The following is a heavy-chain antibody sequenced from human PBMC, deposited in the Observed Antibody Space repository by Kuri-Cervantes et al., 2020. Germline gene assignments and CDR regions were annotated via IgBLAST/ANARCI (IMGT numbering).Heavy chain of an antibody. V-gene: IGHV3-30-3*01. D-gene: IGHD2-2*01. CDR1: GFTFSSYA. CDR2: ISYDGSNK. Sequence: GESLKISCAASGFTFSSYAMHWVRQAPGKGLEWVAVISYDGSNKCYADSVKGRFTISRYNSKNTLYLQMNSLRAEDTAVYYCAREPSTSLAIYYYYGMDVWGQGTTVTVSS. J-gene: IGHJ6*02. CDR3: AREPSTSLAIYYYYGMDV.